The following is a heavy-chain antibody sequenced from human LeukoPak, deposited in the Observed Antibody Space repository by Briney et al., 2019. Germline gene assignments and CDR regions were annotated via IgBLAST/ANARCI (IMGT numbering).Heavy chain of an antibody. CDR3: ARHVSGSSDFDF. J-gene: IGHJ4*02. CDR2: IYYSGST. D-gene: IGHD3-10*01. V-gene: IGHV4-39*01. Sequence: SETLSLTCTVSGGSISSRSHYWGWIRQPPGKGLEWIGSIYYSGSTYYNPSLKSRVTISVDTSKNQFSLKLTSVTAADTAVYCCARHVSGSSDFDFWGQGTLVTVSS. CDR1: GGSISSRSHY.